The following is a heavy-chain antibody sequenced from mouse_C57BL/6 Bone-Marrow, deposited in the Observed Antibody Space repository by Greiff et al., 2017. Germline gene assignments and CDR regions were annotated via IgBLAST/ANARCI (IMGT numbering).Heavy chain of an antibody. CDR1: GFTFSSSG. J-gene: IGHJ3*01. CDR3: ARHTCWFVY. V-gene: IGHV5-6*01. CDR2: ISSGGSYT. Sequence: VQGVESGGDLVKPGGSLKLSCAASGFTFSSSGMSWVRPTPDKRLEWVATISSGGSYTYYPDSVKGRFTISRDNAKNTLYLQMSGLKSEDTAMYYCARHTCWFVYWGQGTLVTVSA. D-gene: IGHD5-1*01.